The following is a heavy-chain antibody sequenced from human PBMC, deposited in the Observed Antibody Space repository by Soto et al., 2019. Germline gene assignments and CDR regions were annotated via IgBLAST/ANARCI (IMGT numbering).Heavy chain of an antibody. CDR3: ARRSSTYLNELIFDP. D-gene: IGHD2-2*01. J-gene: IGHJ5*02. V-gene: IGHV1-2*02. Sequence: QVQLVQSGPEVMRPGASVRVSCKGSRYTFTSYDIFWVRQSPGQGLEWMGWIKTASGDTDYAQKFRGRVAMTRHTSISTAYMELNNLFSDDTAVYYCARRSSTYLNELIFDPWGQGTLVTVAS. CDR1: RYTFTSYD. CDR2: IKTASGDT.